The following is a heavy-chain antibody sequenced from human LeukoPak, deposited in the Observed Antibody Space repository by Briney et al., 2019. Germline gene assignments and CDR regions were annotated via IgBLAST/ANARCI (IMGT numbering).Heavy chain of an antibody. V-gene: IGHV3-21*01. J-gene: IGHJ4*02. Sequence: GGSLRLSCAASGFTFSSYSMNWVRQAPGKGLEWVSSISSSSSYIYYADSVKGRFTISRDNAKNSLYLQMNSLRAEDTAVYYCARGGYGDYDYFDYWGQGTPVTVSS. CDR1: GFTFSSYS. CDR2: ISSSSSYI. CDR3: ARGGYGDYDYFDY. D-gene: IGHD4-17*01.